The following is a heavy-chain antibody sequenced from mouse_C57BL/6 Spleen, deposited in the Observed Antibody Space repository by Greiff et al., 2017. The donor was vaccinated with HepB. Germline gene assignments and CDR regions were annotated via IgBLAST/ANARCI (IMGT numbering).Heavy chain of an antibody. J-gene: IGHJ4*01. CDR2: IRLKSDNYAT. CDR3: TGWYGNYVGYYAMDY. Sequence: EVKVVESGGGLVQPGGSMKLSCVASGFTFSNYWMNWVRQSPEKGLEWVAQIRLKSDNYATHYAESVKGRFTISRDESKSSVYLQMNNLRAEDTGIYYCTGWYGNYVGYYAMDYWGQGTSVTVSS. V-gene: IGHV6-3*01. CDR1: GFTFSNYW. D-gene: IGHD2-10*02.